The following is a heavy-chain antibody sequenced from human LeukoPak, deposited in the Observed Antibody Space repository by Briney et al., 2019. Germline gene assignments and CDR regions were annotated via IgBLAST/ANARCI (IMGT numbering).Heavy chain of an antibody. J-gene: IGHJ6*03. CDR2: INHSGST. CDR3: ARHRGSSWYYYYMDV. V-gene: IGHV4-39*01. CDR1: GGSISSSSYY. D-gene: IGHD6-13*01. Sequence: SETLSLTCTVSGGSISSSSYYWGWIRQPPGKGLEWIGEINHSGSTNYNPSLKSRVTISVDTSKNQFSLKLSSVTAADTAVYYCARHRGSSWYYYYMDVWGKGTTVTISS.